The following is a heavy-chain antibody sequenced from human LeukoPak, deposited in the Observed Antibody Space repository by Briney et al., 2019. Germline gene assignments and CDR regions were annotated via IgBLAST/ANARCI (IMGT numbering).Heavy chain of an antibody. J-gene: IGHJ5*02. D-gene: IGHD3-10*01. V-gene: IGHV3-49*03. Sequence: PGGSLRLXCTASGFTYGDYAMSWFRLAPGKGLEWVGFIRSKAYGGTTEYAASVKGRFTISRDDSKSIAYLQMNSLKTEDTAVYYCTIGSMVRGVIITNNWFDPWGQGTLVTVSS. CDR3: TIGSMVRGVIITNNWFDP. CDR1: GFTYGDYA. CDR2: IRSKAYGGTT.